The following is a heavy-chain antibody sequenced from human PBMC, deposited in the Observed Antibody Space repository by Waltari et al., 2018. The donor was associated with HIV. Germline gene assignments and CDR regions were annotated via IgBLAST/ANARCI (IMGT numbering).Heavy chain of an antibody. CDR2: IHTPTGTP. V-gene: IGHV7-4-1*02. CDR3: ARGWSTSSFGP. D-gene: IGHD2-2*01. Sequence: QVQLVQSGSELKKPGASVKVSCKASGYTFTTYAINWVRQAPGHGLEWMGWIHTPTGTPTYAQGFPGRFVFSWDTSVSTAYLQISSLKAEDTAVYYCARGWSTSSFGPWGQGTLVTVSS. CDR1: GYTFTTYA. J-gene: IGHJ5*02.